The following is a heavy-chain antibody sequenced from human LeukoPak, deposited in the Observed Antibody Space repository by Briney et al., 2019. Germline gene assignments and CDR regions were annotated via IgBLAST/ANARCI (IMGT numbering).Heavy chain of an antibody. CDR2: IYYSGIT. D-gene: IGHD1-26*01. CDR1: GGSISSYY. J-gene: IGHJ3*02. Sequence: SETLSLTCTVSGGSISSYYWSWIRQPPGKGLEWIGYIYYSGITNYNPSLKSRVTISVDTSKTQFSLNLSSVTAAATAVYYCARDRAGGTKRGGAFDIWGQGTMVTVSS. V-gene: IGHV4-59*01. CDR3: ARDRAGGTKRGGAFDI.